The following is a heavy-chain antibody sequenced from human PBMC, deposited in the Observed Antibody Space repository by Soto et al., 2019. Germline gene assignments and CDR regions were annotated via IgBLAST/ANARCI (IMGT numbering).Heavy chain of an antibody. Sequence: QVQLQESGPGLVKPSQTLSLTCTVSGDSMSSGDNYWSWIRQPPGKGLECIAYIYHSGSAYYNPSFRSRGVISVDPSRNQSSLKLTSVTAAATAVYYCARVSWSGSPRAFDIGGQGTSVTVSS. D-gene: IGHD6-13*01. J-gene: IGHJ3*02. CDR1: GDSMSSGDNY. CDR2: IYHSGSA. V-gene: IGHV4-30-4*08. CDR3: ARVSWSGSPRAFDI.